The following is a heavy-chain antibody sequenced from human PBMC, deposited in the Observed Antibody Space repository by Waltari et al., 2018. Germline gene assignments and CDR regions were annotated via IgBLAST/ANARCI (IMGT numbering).Heavy chain of an antibody. D-gene: IGHD1-26*01. J-gene: IGHJ4*02. Sequence: QVPLVQSGAEVRTPGASVKVSCTTSGYTFTDSYIHWGRQAPGQGLEWMGRMNPNNNYPIYEQKFQGRVTMTRDTSITTAYMELSSLTSDDTALYYCVTQRPWEDYWGQGTRVTVSP. CDR2: MNPNNNYP. CDR1: GYTFTDSY. CDR3: VTQRPWEDY. V-gene: IGHV1-2*06.